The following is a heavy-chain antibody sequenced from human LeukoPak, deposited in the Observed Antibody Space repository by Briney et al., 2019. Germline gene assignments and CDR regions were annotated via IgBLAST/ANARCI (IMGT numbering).Heavy chain of an antibody. V-gene: IGHV4-34*01. CDR1: GGSFSGYY. D-gene: IGHD7-27*01. J-gene: IGHJ3*02. CDR3: ARHDWGSEAFDI. Sequence: SETLSLTCAVYGGSFSGYYWSWIRQPPGKGLEWIGEINHSGSTNYNPSLKSRVTISVDTSKNQFSLKLSSVTAADTAVYYCARHDWGSEAFDIWGQGTMVTVSS. CDR2: INHSGST.